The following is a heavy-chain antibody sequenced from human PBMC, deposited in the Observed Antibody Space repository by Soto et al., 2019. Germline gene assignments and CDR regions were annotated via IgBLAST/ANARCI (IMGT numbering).Heavy chain of an antibody. D-gene: IGHD1-26*01. V-gene: IGHV6-1*01. J-gene: IGHJ4*01. CDR1: GDSVSSNSAG. Sequence: SQTLSLTCAITGDSVSSNSAGWSWVRQSPSRGLEWLGRTYYRSKWYYEYAVSVRGRITINPDTSKNQYSLQLNSVTPEDTAVYFCARGEQYSGRIFDYWGQGSLVTVSS. CDR3: ARGEQYSGRIFDY. CDR2: TYYRSKWYY.